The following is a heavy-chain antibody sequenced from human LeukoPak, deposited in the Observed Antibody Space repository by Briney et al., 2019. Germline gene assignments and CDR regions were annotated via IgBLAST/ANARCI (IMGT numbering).Heavy chain of an antibody. CDR2: IWYDGSIE. CDR1: GFTFSSYG. Sequence: GGSLRLSCAASGFTFSSYGMHWVRQAPGKGLEWVAVIWYDGSIEYYADSVRGRFTFSRDNSKNTLYLQLDSLRAEDTAIYYCAKAVGNATYYFDFWGQGTLVTVSS. V-gene: IGHV3-33*06. J-gene: IGHJ4*02. CDR3: AKAVGNATYYFDF.